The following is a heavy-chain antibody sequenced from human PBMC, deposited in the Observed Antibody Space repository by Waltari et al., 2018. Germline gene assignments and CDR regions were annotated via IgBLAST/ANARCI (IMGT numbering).Heavy chain of an antibody. Sequence: QVQLVQSGAEVNKPGASGKVSCKVSGYTLTELSMHWVRQAPGKGLEWMGGFDPEDGETIYAQNFQGRVTMTEDSSTLTAYMELSSLKSEDTAVYYCAAVDFSSGWSLDYWGQGSLVTVSS. CDR3: AAVDFSSGWSLDY. V-gene: IGHV1-24*01. J-gene: IGHJ4*02. CDR1: GYTLTELS. CDR2: FDPEDGET. D-gene: IGHD6-19*01.